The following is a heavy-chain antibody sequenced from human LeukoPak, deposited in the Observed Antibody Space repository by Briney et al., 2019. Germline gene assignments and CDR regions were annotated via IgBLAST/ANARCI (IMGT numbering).Heavy chain of an antibody. J-gene: IGHJ6*02. V-gene: IGHV3-21*01. CDR3: ARDRRAFEGYGMDV. CDR2: ISSSSSYI. Sequence: PWGSLRLSCAASGFTFSSYSMNWVRQAPGKGLEWVSSISSSSSYIYYADSVKGRFTISRDNAKNSLYLQMNSLRAEDTAVYYCARDRRAFEGYGMDVWGQGTTVTVSS. D-gene: IGHD2/OR15-2a*01. CDR1: GFTFSSYS.